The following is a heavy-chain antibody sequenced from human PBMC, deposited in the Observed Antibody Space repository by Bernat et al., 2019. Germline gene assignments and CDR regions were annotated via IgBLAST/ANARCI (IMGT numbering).Heavy chain of an antibody. CDR1: GFTFSSHD. V-gene: IGHV3-30*18. D-gene: IGHD3-16*01. J-gene: IGHJ4*02. Sequence: QVQLVESGGGVVQPGRSLRLSCAASGFTFSSHDMHWVRQAPGKGLEWVAVVSYDGSNKYYADSVKGRFTISRDNSKNTLYPQMNSLRVEDTAVYYCAKEETLGEYYFDYWGQGTLVTVSS. CDR2: VSYDGSNK. CDR3: AKEETLGEYYFDY.